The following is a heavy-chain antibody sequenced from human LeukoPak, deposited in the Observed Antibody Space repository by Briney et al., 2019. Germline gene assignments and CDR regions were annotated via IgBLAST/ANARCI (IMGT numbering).Heavy chain of an antibody. Sequence: ASVKVLCKASRDTFILNDNKWVRRATGQGLEWMGWMNPNSGNTGYAQKFQGRVTMTRNISITTAYMELTDLRSEDTAVYYCARVTAGGTWTFDIWGQGTTVTVSS. CDR2: MNPNSGNT. D-gene: IGHD6-13*01. J-gene: IGHJ3*02. V-gene: IGHV1-8*02. CDR1: RDTFILND. CDR3: ARVTAGGTWTFDI.